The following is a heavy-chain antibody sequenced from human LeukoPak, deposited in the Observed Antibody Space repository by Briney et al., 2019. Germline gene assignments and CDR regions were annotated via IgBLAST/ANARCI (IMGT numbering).Heavy chain of an antibody. CDR3: ALYSGYDGPFDY. J-gene: IGHJ4*02. CDR1: GFTFSSYA. D-gene: IGHD5-12*01. V-gene: IGHV3-30-3*01. CDR2: ISYDGSNK. Sequence: HAGRSLRLSCAASGFTFSSYAMHWVRQAPGKGLEWVAVISYDGSNKYYADSVKGRFTISRDNSKNTLYLQMNSLRAEDTAVYYCALYSGYDGPFDYWGQGTLVTVSS.